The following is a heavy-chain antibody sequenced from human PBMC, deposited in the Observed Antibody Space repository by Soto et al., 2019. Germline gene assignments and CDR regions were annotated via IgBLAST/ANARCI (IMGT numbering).Heavy chain of an antibody. CDR3: ARRYGASFDY. Sequence: PSETLSLTCAVSGGSISSYYWSWIRQPPGKGLEWIGYIYYSGSTNYNPSLKSRVTISVDTSKNQFSLKLSSVTAADTAVYYCARRYGASFDYWGQGTLVTVSS. V-gene: IGHV4-59*01. D-gene: IGHD4-17*01. CDR2: IYYSGST. CDR1: GGSISSYY. J-gene: IGHJ4*02.